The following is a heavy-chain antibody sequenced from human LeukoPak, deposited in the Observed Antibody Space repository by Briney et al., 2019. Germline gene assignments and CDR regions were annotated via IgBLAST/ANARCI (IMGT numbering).Heavy chain of an antibody. D-gene: IGHD1-26*01. CDR1: GGSISSYY. CDR2: IYYSGST. J-gene: IGHJ6*02. V-gene: IGHV4-59*01. Sequence: SETLSLTCTVSGGSISSYYWSWIRQPPGKGLEWIGYIYYSGSTNYNPSLKSRVTISVDTSKNQFSLKLSSVTAADTAVYYCGRVTRSGSYYYYYGMDVWGQGTTVTVSS. CDR3: GRVTRSGSYYYYYGMDV.